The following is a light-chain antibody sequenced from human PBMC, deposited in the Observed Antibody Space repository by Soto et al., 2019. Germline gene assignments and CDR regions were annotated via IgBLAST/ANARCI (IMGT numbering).Light chain of an antibody. Sequence: EYVFTQSPCTLSLSPGERATLSCRASQTVRNNYLAWYQQKPGQAPRLLIYDASSRATGIPDRFSGGGSGTEFTLTISSLQPEDFATYYCQQRNSYPITFGQRTRLEIK. CDR1: QTVRNNY. CDR2: DAS. J-gene: IGKJ5*01. V-gene: IGKV3D-20*02. CDR3: QQRNSYPIT.